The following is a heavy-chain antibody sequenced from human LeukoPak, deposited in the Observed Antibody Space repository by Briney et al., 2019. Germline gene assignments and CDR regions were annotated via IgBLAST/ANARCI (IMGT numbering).Heavy chain of an antibody. CDR2: ISYDGSNK. CDR1: GFTFSSYA. J-gene: IGHJ4*02. CDR3: ARDSPKVFQHYFAS. Sequence: PGGSLRLSCAASGFTFSSYAMHWVRQAPGKGLEWVAVISYDGSNKYYADSVKGRFTISRDNSKNTLYLQMNGLRAEDTAMYYCARDSPKVFQHYFASWGQGSLVTVSS. V-gene: IGHV3-30-3*01. D-gene: IGHD2-21*01.